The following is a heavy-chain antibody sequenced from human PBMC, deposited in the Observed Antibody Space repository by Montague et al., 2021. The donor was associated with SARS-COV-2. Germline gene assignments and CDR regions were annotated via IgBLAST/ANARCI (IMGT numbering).Heavy chain of an antibody. CDR2: IYYAGNT. CDR3: ARGGTYHYGMDV. J-gene: IGHJ6*02. V-gene: IGHV4/OR15-8*02. D-gene: IGHD3-16*01. Sequence: IYYAGNTNYNPSLKSRVTIFIDKSKNHFSLQLSSVTAADTAVYYCARGGTYHYGMDVWGQGTTVAVSS.